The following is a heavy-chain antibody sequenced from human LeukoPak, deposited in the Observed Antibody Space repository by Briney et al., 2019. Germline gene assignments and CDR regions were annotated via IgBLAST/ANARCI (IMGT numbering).Heavy chain of an antibody. Sequence: PGRSLRLSCAASGFTFSGYGMHWVRQAPGKGLEWVAAIWYDGSIQYYADSVKGRFTISRDNSKNTLYLQMDSLRAEDAAVYYCARAGYCSGGSCYGSDYWGQGTLVSVSS. V-gene: IGHV3-33*08. CDR1: GFTFSGYG. CDR3: ARAGYCSGGSCYGSDY. D-gene: IGHD2-15*01. CDR2: IWYDGSIQ. J-gene: IGHJ4*02.